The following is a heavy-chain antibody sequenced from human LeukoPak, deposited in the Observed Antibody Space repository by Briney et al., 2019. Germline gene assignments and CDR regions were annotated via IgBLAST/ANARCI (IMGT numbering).Heavy chain of an antibody. V-gene: IGHV4-59*01. J-gene: IGHJ4*02. CDR3: ARVYGSGNDY. D-gene: IGHD3-10*01. CDR2: IYYSGST. CDR1: GGSISSYY. Sequence: SETLSLTCTVSGGSISSYYWSWIRQPPGKGLEWIGYIYYSGSTNYNPSLKSRVTISVDTSKNQFSLKLSSVTAADTAVYYCARVYGSGNDYWGQATLVTVSS.